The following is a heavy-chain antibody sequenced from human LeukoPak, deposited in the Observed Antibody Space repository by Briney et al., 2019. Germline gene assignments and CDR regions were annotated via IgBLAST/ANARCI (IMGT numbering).Heavy chain of an antibody. CDR3: ASGPSSSWYFYFQH. CDR1: GVSFSGYY. V-gene: IGHV4-34*01. Sequence: SETLSLTCAVYGVSFSGYYWSWIRQPPGKGLEWIGEINHSGSTNYNPSLKSRVTISVDTSKNQFSLKLGSVTAADTAVYYCASGPSSSWYFYFQHWGQGTLVTVSS. CDR2: INHSGST. J-gene: IGHJ1*01. D-gene: IGHD6-13*01.